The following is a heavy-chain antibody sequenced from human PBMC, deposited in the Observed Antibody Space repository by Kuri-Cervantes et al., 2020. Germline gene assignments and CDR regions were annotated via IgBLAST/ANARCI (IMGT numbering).Heavy chain of an antibody. Sequence: GESLKISCAASGFTFSSYSMNWVRQAPGKGLYWVSYITSGSSAIYYADSVKGRFTISRDNAKNSLHLQMNSLRDEDTAVYYCTSGWSNPFDYWGQGTLVTVSS. J-gene: IGHJ4*02. D-gene: IGHD6-19*01. CDR2: ITSGSSAI. V-gene: IGHV3-48*02. CDR1: GFTFSSYS. CDR3: TSGWSNPFDY.